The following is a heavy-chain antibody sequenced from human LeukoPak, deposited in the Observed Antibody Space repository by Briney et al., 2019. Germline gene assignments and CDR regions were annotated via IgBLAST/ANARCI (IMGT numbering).Heavy chain of an antibody. Sequence: PGGSLRLSCGASGFTFCSYAMSWVRPAPGQGLGWVSVISGSGGNTYYADSVKGRCTISRDNSKNTLYLEMNSLRAEDTAVYYCATDPTVAGTSEYFQHWGQGTLVTVSS. CDR1: GFTFCSYA. J-gene: IGHJ1*01. CDR2: ISGSGGNT. D-gene: IGHD6-19*01. V-gene: IGHV3-23*01. CDR3: ATDPTVAGTSEYFQH.